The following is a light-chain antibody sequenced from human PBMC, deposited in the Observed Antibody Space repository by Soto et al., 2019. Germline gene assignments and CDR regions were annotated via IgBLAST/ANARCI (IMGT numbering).Light chain of an antibody. CDR3: QQYSKWLTWT. V-gene: IGKV3-15*01. CDR2: GAS. Sequence: EIVMTQSPATLSVPPGERATLSCRASQSVNSNLAWYQHKPGQAPRLLIYGASTRATGIPARFSGSGSGTEFTLPISSLQSEDFAVYYCQQYSKWLTWTFGQGTKVEVK. J-gene: IGKJ1*01. CDR1: QSVNSN.